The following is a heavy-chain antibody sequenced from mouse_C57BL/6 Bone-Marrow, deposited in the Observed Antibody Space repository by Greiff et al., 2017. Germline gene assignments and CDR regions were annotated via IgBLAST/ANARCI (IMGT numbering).Heavy chain of an antibody. CDR2: IDPSDSYT. D-gene: IGHD2-3*01. V-gene: IGHV1-69*01. CDR1: GYTFTSYW. Sequence: VQLQQPGAELVMPGASVKLSCKASGYTFTSYWMHWVKQRPGQGLEWIGEIDPSDSYTNYNQKFKGKSTLTVDTYSSTAYMQLRSLTSEDSSFYYSAKDCYYPPWFAYWGQGTLVTVSA. J-gene: IGHJ3*01. CDR3: AKDCYYPPWFAY.